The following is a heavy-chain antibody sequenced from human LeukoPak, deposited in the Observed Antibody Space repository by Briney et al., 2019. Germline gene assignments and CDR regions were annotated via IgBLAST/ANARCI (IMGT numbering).Heavy chain of an antibody. CDR2: IGFDGSST. D-gene: IGHD5-18*01. Sequence: GGSLRLSCAASGFTFSSYWMFWVRQAPGKGLVWVSGIGFDGSSTTYADSVKGRFTISRDNSKNTLYLQMNSLRAEDTVVYCCARGYSYGYPYFDYWGQGTLVTVSS. CDR1: GFTFSSYW. V-gene: IGHV3-74*01. CDR3: ARGYSYGYPYFDY. J-gene: IGHJ4*02.